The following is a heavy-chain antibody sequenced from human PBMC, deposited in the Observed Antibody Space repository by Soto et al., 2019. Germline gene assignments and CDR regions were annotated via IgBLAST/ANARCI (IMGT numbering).Heavy chain of an antibody. CDR3: ARDLRFRGFYGMDV. J-gene: IGHJ6*02. CDR1: GGSISSGGYY. V-gene: IGHV4-31*03. D-gene: IGHD3-10*01. CDR2: IYYSGST. Sequence: SENLSLTCTVSGGSISSGGYYWSWIRQHPGKGLEWIGYIYYSGSTYYNPSLKSRVTISVDTSKNQFSLKLSSVTAADTAVYYCARDLRFRGFYGMDVWGQGTTVTVSS.